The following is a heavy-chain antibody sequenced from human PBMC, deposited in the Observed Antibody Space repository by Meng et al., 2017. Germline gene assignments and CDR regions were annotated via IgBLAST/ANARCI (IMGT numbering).Heavy chain of an antibody. CDR3: AREAIVAVAPGALDY. CDR2: SYYSDST. V-gene: IGHV4-61*01. CDR1: VGSGSIGSYY. Sequence: QGQVQGACPGLVLPTSTLTPTFTVSVGSGSIGSYYWSWSRQPPSQGQGWIWISYYSDSTNSNPTPKRRVTITVATAKYQLPLKLSFVSAADADVYYCAREAIVAVAPGALDYWGQGTLVTVSS. D-gene: IGHD3-3*01. J-gene: IGHJ4*02.